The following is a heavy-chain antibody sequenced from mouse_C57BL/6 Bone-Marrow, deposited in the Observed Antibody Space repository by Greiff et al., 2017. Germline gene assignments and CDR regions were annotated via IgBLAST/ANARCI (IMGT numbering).Heavy chain of an antibody. CDR1: GFTFSSYG. Sequence: EVQLVESGGDLVKPGGSLKLSCAASGFTFSSYGMSWVRQTPDKRLEWVANISSGGSYTYYPDSVKGRFTINRYHAKDTLYLQMSSLKSEDTAVYYCARHALRYYYAMDYWGQGTSVTVSS. CDR3: ARHALRYYYAMDY. D-gene: IGHD1-1*01. CDR2: ISSGGSYT. V-gene: IGHV5-6*01. J-gene: IGHJ4*01.